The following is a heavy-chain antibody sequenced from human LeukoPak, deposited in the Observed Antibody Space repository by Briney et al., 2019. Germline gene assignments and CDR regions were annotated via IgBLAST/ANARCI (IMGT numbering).Heavy chain of an antibody. CDR1: GFTFSSYS. Sequence: GSLRLSCAASGFTFSSYSMNWVRQAPGKGLEWVSSISSSSSYIYYADSVKGQFTISRDNAKNSLYLQMNSLRAEDTAVYYCARDIVVVPAAIPDDAFDIWGQGTMVTVSS. D-gene: IGHD2-2*02. CDR3: ARDIVVVPAAIPDDAFDI. V-gene: IGHV3-21*01. CDR2: ISSSSSYI. J-gene: IGHJ3*02.